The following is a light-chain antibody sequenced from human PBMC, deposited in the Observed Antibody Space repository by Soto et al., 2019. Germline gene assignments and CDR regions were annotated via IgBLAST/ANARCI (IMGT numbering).Light chain of an antibody. Sequence: ELVITQSPATMSVSPGERATLSCRASQSVSSNLAWYQQKPGQAPRLLIYGASTRAPGIPARLSGSGSGTEFTLTISSLQSEDFAVYYCQQYNNCPPWTFGQGTKVEIK. CDR1: QSVSSN. CDR2: GAS. CDR3: QQYNNCPPWT. V-gene: IGKV3-15*01. J-gene: IGKJ1*01.